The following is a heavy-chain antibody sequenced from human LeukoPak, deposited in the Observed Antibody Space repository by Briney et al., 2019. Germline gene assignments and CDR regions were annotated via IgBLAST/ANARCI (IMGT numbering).Heavy chain of an antibody. D-gene: IGHD6-19*01. CDR2: INPNSGGT. J-gene: IGHJ3*01. CDR1: GYTFTGYY. Sequence: ASVKVSCKASGYTFTGYYIHWVRQAPGQGLEWMGWINPNSGGTNYAQKFQGRVTMTRDTSISTAYMELSRLRSDDTAVYYSASPRSSGWYGYAFDVWGQGTMVTVSS. V-gene: IGHV1-2*02. CDR3: ASPRSSGWYGYAFDV.